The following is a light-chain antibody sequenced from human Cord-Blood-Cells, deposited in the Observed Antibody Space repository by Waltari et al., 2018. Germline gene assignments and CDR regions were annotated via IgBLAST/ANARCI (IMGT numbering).Light chain of an antibody. Sequence: NFMLTQPHSVSESPGKTVTISCTRSSGSIASHYVQWYQQRPGSSPTTVIYEVNQRPSGVPDRFSGSIDSSSNSASLTISGLKTEDEADYYCQSYDSSNWVFGGGTKLTVL. CDR3: QSYDSSNWV. J-gene: IGLJ3*02. CDR1: SGSIASHY. V-gene: IGLV6-57*01. CDR2: EVN.